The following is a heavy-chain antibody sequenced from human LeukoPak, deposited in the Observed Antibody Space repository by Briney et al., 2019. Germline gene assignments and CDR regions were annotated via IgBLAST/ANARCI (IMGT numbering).Heavy chain of an antibody. D-gene: IGHD3-22*01. CDR1: GFTFSRSA. CDR3: AKDGLYYDGSEHVYYFDS. Sequence: PGGSLRLSCAASGFTFSRSAMTWVRQGPGTGLEFVASIINSGDATYYADSVKGRFTISRDNSKNTLYLQMNSLRAEDTALYYCAKDGLYYDGSEHVYYFDSWGQGTLVSVSS. J-gene: IGHJ4*02. V-gene: IGHV3-23*01. CDR2: IINSGDAT.